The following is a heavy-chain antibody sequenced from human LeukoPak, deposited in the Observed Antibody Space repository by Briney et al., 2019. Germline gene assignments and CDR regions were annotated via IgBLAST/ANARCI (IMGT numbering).Heavy chain of an antibody. CDR2: ISYDGSNK. V-gene: IGHV3-30*18. CDR1: GFIFSSYG. Sequence: SGRSLRLSCAASGFIFSSYGMHWVRQAPGKGLEWVAVISYDGSNKYYADSVKGRFTISRDNSKNTLYLQMNSLRAEDTAVYYCAKPYYYDSSGYKYYFDYWGQGTLVTVSS. CDR3: AKPYYYDSSGYKYYFDY. D-gene: IGHD3-22*01. J-gene: IGHJ4*02.